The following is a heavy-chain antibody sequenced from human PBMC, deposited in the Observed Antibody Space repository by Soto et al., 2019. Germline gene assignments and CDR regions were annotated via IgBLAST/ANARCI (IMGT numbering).Heavy chain of an antibody. CDR2: INNSGST. Sequence: QVQLQQWGAGLLKPSETLSLTCAVHGGSFRGYHWTWIRQPPGKGLEWIGEINNSGSTNDNPSLKSGVTISRDTSNNQFSLVFSSVTAAVTAIYYCAIGVYTSGWFRFWGQGILVTVSS. CDR3: AIGVYTSGWFRF. V-gene: IGHV4-34*01. D-gene: IGHD6-19*01. CDR1: GGSFRGYH. J-gene: IGHJ1*01.